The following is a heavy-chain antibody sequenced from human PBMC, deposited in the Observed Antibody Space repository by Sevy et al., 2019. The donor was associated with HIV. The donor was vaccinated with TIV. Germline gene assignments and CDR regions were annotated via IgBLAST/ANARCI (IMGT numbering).Heavy chain of an antibody. CDR2: ISSSSSYI. J-gene: IGHJ5*02. D-gene: IGHD3-10*01. CDR3: ARDSRPDGFGDQTYNWFDP. CDR1: GFTFSSYS. Sequence: GGFLRLSCAASGFTFSSYSMNWVRQAPGKGLEWVSSISSSSSYIYYADSVKGRFTISRDNAKNSLYLQMNSLRAEDTAVYYCARDSRPDGFGDQTYNWFDPWGQGTLVTVSS. V-gene: IGHV3-21*01.